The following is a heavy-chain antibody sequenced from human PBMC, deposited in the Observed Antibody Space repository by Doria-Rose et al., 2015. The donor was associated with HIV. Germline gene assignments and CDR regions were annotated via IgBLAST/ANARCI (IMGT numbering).Heavy chain of an antibody. J-gene: IGHJ4*02. Sequence: QESGPVLVKPTETLMLTCTVFGVSLSSPGMGVSWIRQPPGKALEWLANIFSDDERSYKTSLKSRLTISRGTSNSQVVLTMTDMDPVDTATYYCARIKSSRWYHKYYFDFWGQGTLVIVSA. CDR1: GVSLSSPGMG. CDR2: IFSDDER. V-gene: IGHV2-26*01. D-gene: IGHD6-13*01. CDR3: ARIKSSRWYHKYYFDF.